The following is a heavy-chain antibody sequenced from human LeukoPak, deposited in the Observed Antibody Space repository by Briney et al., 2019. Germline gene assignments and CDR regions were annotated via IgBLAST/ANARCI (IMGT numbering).Heavy chain of an antibody. CDR3: ATDEGVRGVTSLLTWFDP. CDR2: ISGSGGGT. J-gene: IGHJ5*02. Sequence: GGSLRLSCAASGFTFSSYAMSWVRQGPGKGLEWVSAISGSGGGTYYVDSVKGRFTISRDNSKNTLYLQMNSLRAEDTAVYYCATDEGVRGVTSLLTWFDPWGQGTLVSVSS. CDR1: GFTFSSYA. V-gene: IGHV3-23*01. D-gene: IGHD3-10*01.